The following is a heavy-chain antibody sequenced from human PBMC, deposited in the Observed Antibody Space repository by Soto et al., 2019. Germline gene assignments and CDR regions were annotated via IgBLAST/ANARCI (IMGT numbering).Heavy chain of an antibody. CDR2: ISSRSSYI. V-gene: IGHV3-21*01. J-gene: IGHJ4*01. D-gene: IGHD2-2*01. CDR3: AKRKYCPSTTCFDY. Sequence: GGSLRLSCAASGFTFSSYSMNWVRQAPGKGLEWVSSISSRSSYIYYADSVKGRFTISRDNAKNSLYLQMNSLRAEDTAVYYCAKRKYCPSTTCFDYWGHGTQVTVSS. CDR1: GFTFSSYS.